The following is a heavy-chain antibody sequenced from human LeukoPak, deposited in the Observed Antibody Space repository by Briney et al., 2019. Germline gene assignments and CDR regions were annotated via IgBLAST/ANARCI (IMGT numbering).Heavy chain of an antibody. CDR3: ARDLGMTSMDI. V-gene: IGHV3-23*01. CDR2: ISGSGGNT. D-gene: IGHD2-21*02. CDR1: GFTFSSYA. J-gene: IGHJ3*02. Sequence: GGSLRLSCAASGFTFSSYAMSWVRQSPGKGLEWVSAISGSGGNTYSADSVKGRCAISRDNAKNTLYLQMNSLGAEDTAVYYCARDLGMTSMDIWGQGTMVTVSS.